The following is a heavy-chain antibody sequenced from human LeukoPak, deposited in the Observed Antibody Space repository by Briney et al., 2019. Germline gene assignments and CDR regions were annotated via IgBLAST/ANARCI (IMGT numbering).Heavy chain of an antibody. V-gene: IGHV4-34*01. J-gene: IGHJ3*02. D-gene: IGHD3-22*01. CDR3: ARDTHYDSSEDDAFDI. CDR2: INHSGST. CDR1: GGSISGYY. Sequence: SETLSLTCAVYGGSISGYYWSWIRQPPGKGLEWIGEINHSGSTNYNPSLKSRVTISVDTSKNQFSLKLSSVTAADTAVYYCARDTHYDSSEDDAFDIWGQGTMVTVSS.